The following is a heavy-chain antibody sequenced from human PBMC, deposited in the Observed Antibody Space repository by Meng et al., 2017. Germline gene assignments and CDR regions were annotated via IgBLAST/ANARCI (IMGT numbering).Heavy chain of an antibody. V-gene: IGHV1-18*01. CDR3: ARSRFGELIEEYNFEY. Sequence: ASVQVSCKASGYTFTSYGISWVRQAPGQGLEWMGWISAYNGNTNYAQKLQGRVTMTTDTSTSTAYMELRSLRSDDTAVYYCARSRFGELIEEYNFEYWGQGTLVTVSS. CDR1: GYTFTSYG. D-gene: IGHD3-10*01. CDR2: ISAYNGNT. J-gene: IGHJ4*02.